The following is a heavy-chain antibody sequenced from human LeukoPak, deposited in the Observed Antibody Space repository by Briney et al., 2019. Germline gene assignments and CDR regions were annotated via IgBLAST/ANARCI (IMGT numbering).Heavy chain of an antibody. CDR1: GFTFTSYY. J-gene: IGHJ4*02. Sequence: GGALRLSCAASGFTFTSYYMHWVRQAPGQGLEWMGIINPSGGSTSYAQKFQGRVTMTRDMSTSTVYMELSSLRSEDTAVYYCATHASIAAAGTSQLDYWGQGTLVTVSS. D-gene: IGHD6-13*01. CDR2: INPSGGST. CDR3: ATHASIAAAGTSQLDY. V-gene: IGHV1-46*01.